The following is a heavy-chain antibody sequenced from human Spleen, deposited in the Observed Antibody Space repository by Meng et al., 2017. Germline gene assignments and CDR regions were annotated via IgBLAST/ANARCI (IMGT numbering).Heavy chain of an antibody. Sequence: SETLSLTCAIYGGSFSDYYWSWIRQPPGKGLEWIGDIYYSGSTNYNPSLKSRVTISVDTSKNQFSLKLSSVTAADTAVYYCARDRSYSSSWYDYWDQGTLVTVSS. CDR2: IYYSGST. D-gene: IGHD6-13*01. CDR1: GGSFSDYY. V-gene: IGHV4-59*01. CDR3: ARDRSYSSSWYDY. J-gene: IGHJ4*02.